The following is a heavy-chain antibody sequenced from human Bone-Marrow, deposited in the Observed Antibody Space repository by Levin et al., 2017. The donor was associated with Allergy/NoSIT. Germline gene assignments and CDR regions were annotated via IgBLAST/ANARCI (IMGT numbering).Heavy chain of an antibody. CDR3: ARDLSDRIRFGGVTYFDY. CDR1: GFTFSSYW. Sequence: QAGGSLRLSCAASGFTFSSYWMSWVRQAPGKGLEWVANIKQDGSEKYYVDSVKGRFTISRDNAKNSLYLQMNSLRAEDTAVYYCARDLSDRIRFGGVTYFDYWGQGTLVTVSS. CDR2: IKQDGSEK. J-gene: IGHJ4*02. D-gene: IGHD3-16*01. V-gene: IGHV3-7*03.